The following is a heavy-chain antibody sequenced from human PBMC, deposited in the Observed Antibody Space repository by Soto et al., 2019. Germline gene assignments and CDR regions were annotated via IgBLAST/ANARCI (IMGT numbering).Heavy chain of an antibody. V-gene: IGHV1-2*04. D-gene: IGHD1-1*01. CDR2: INPNSGGT. CDR1: GYIFIDYY. CDR3: ARVAGHKNARFDT. J-gene: IGHJ4*02. Sequence: ASVKVSCKASGYIFIDYYIHWVRQAPGQGLEWMGWINPNSGGTNYAQKFQGWVTMTRDMSITTAYMEVNSLTSDDTAVYYCARVAGHKNARFDTWGQGALVTVSS.